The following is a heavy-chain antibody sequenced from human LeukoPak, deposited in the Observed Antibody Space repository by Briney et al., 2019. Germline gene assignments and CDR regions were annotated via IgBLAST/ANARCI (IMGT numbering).Heavy chain of an antibody. CDR2: IYTSGST. J-gene: IGHJ4*02. D-gene: IGHD3-22*01. CDR1: GGSISSGSYY. Sequence: SETLSLTCTVSGGSISSGSYYWSWIRQPAGKGLEWIGRIYTSGSTNYNPSLKSRVTISVDTSKNQFSLKLSSVTAADRAVYYCAGSRTYYYDSSGYTFDYWGQGTLVTVSS. V-gene: IGHV4-61*02. CDR3: AGSRTYYYDSSGYTFDY.